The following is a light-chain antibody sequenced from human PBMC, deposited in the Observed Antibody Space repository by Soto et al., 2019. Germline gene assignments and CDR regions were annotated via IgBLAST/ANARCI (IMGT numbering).Light chain of an antibody. Sequence: EIVMTQSPATLSLSPGERATLSCRASQSVTSDLAWFQQKPGQAPRVLIYGAFSRATGIPARFSGSGSGTEFTLTISSLQSEDSAVYYCVQYNNWYAFGQGTKLEIK. CDR2: GAF. J-gene: IGKJ2*01. CDR3: VQYNNWYA. CDR1: QSVTSD. V-gene: IGKV3-15*01.